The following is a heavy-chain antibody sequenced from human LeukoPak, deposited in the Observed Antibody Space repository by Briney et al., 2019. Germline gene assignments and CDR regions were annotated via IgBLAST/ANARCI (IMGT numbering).Heavy chain of an antibody. CDR2: INKNGDTT. V-gene: IGHV3-23*01. CDR1: GFTFSNYY. J-gene: IGHJ1*01. CDR3: GRDPNGDYVGAFSFQR. Sequence: GGSLRLSCAASGFTFSNYYMSWVRQAPGEGLEWVSGINKNGDTTYYADSVKGRFTISRDNSKNMLYLQMNSLRDDDTAVYYCGRDPNGDYVGAFSFQRWGQGTLVTVSS. D-gene: IGHD4-17*01.